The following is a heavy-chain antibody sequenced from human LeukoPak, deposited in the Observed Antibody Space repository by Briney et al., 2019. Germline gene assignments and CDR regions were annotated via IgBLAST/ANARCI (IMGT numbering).Heavy chain of an antibody. CDR2: IYTSGST. J-gene: IGHJ6*02. D-gene: IGHD3-16*01. Sequence: PSETLSLTCTVSGGSISSYYWSWIRQPAGKGLEWIGRIYTSGSTNYNPSLKSRVTMSVDTSKNQFSLKLSSVTAADTAVYYCAREPTDLGWGDLRKYGMDVWGQGTTVTVSS. CDR3: AREPTDLGWGDLRKYGMDV. V-gene: IGHV4-4*07. CDR1: GGSISSYY.